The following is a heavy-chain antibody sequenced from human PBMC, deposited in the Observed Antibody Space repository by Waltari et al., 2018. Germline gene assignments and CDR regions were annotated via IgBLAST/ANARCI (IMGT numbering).Heavy chain of an antibody. D-gene: IGHD1-1*01. J-gene: IGHJ3*02. V-gene: IGHV3-9*01. CDR2: ISWNSGSI. CDR1: GFTFDDYA. CDR3: ARDNWLDAFDI. Sequence: EVQLVESGGGLVQPGRSLRLSCAASGFTFDDYAMHWVRQAPGKGLEWVSGISWNSGSIGYADSVKGRFTISRDNAKNSLYLQMNSLRAEDTALYYCARDNWLDAFDIWGQGTMVTVSS.